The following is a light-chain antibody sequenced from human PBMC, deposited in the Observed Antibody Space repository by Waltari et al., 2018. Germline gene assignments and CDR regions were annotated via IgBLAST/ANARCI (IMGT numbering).Light chain of an antibody. J-gene: IGLJ3*02. CDR1: TSDVGLYNY. CDR3: NSYTGSSSWV. Sequence: QSALTQPASVSGSPGQSITIPCTGTTSDVGLYNYVSWYQQHPGKAPQLIIYDVFERPSGVSNRFSGSKSGNTASLTISGLLAEDEADYYCNSYTGSSSWVFGGGTKLTVL. CDR2: DVF. V-gene: IGLV2-14*03.